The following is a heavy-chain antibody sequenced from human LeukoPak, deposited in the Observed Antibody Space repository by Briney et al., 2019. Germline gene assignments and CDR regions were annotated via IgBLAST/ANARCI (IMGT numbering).Heavy chain of an antibody. CDR3: AKVLSAVTDAFDI. CDR2: IIGSGART. CDR1: GFTFSTYA. J-gene: IGHJ3*02. V-gene: IGHV3-23*01. D-gene: IGHD4-17*01. Sequence: GGSLRLSCAASGFTFSTYAMGWVRQAPGKGLEWVSAIIGSGARTYYADSVKGRFIISRDNSNNTVYLQMNSLRAEDAAVYYCAKVLSAVTDAFDIWGQGTMVTVSS.